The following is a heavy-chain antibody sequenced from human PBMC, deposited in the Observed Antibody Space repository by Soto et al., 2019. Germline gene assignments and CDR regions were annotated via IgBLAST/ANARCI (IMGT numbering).Heavy chain of an antibody. Sequence: SLTCAVYGGPFSGYYWSWIRQPPGKGLEWIGEINHSGSTNYNPPLKSRVTISVDTSKNQFSLKLSSVTAADTAVYYCARGGAAGTVGNPPFDYWGQGTLVTVSS. D-gene: IGHD6-25*01. V-gene: IGHV4-34*01. CDR2: INHSGST. CDR1: GGPFSGYY. J-gene: IGHJ4*02. CDR3: ARGGAAGTVGNPPFDY.